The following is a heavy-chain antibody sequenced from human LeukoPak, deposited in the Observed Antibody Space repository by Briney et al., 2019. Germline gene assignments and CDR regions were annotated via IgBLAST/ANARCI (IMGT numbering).Heavy chain of an antibody. CDR2: ISGNSGSI. CDR3: AKSVVRGLYNWFDP. V-gene: IGHV3-9*01. CDR1: GLTFYDYA. D-gene: IGHD3-10*01. J-gene: IGHJ5*02. Sequence: GGSLRLSCAASGLTFYDYAMHWVRQAPGKGLEWVSGISGNSGSIAYADSVKGRFTIARDNANNSLYLQMNTLRAEDTALYYCAKSVVRGLYNWFDPWGQGTLVTVSS.